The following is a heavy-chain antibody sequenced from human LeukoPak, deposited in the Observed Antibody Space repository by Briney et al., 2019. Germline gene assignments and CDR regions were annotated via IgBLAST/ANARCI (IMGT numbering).Heavy chain of an antibody. V-gene: IGHV3-15*01. Sequence: AESLRLSCAVSAFSFTNACISWVRQAPGKVREWVGRIKSKGVGGTTDYAAPVKDRFTISRDDSKSTVYLEMNSLRTEDTAVYYCARTPVLGYSYGFDYWGQGTLVTVSS. CDR1: AFSFTNAC. CDR2: IKSKGVGGTT. J-gene: IGHJ4*02. CDR3: ARTPVLGYSYGFDY. D-gene: IGHD5-18*01.